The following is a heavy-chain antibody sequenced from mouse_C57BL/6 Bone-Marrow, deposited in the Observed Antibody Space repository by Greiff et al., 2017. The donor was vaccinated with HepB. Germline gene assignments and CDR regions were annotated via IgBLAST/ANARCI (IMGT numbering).Heavy chain of an antibody. V-gene: IGHV1-64*01. D-gene: IGHD1-1*01. CDR3: ARPFPYYGSSYRYFDV. J-gene: IGHJ1*03. CDR2: IHPNSGST. CDR1: GYTFTSYW. Sequence: VQLQQPGAELVKPGASVKLSCKASGYTFTSYWMHWVKQRPGQGLEWIGMIHPNSGSTNYNEKFKSKATLTVDKSSSTAYMQLSSLTSEDSAVYYCARPFPYYGSSYRYFDVWGTGTTVTVSS.